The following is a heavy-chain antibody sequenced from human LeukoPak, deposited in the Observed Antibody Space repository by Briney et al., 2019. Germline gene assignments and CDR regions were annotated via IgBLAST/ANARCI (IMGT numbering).Heavy chain of an antibody. D-gene: IGHD4-17*01. CDR1: GFIFTSYS. Sequence: GGSLRLSCAASGFIFTSYSVNWVRQAPGKGLEWVSYISSSSSTIYYADSVKGRFTISRDNAKNSLYLQMNSLRAEDTAVYYCARQRAGFTVTTSDYWGQGTLVTVSS. J-gene: IGHJ4*02. CDR3: ARQRAGFTVTTSDY. V-gene: IGHV3-48*01. CDR2: ISSSSSTI.